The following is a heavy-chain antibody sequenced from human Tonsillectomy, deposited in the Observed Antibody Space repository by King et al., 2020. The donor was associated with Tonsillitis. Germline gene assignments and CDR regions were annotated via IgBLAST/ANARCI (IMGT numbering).Heavy chain of an antibody. Sequence: VQLVESGGGLVQPGGSLRLSCVASGFTFSSYAMSLVRQAPGKGLEWGSVISGNGGSTYYADSVKGRFTISRDMSKNTLLLQMNSLRVEDTAVYYCAKSSAEMTTVTRGWFDPWGQGTLVTVSS. CDR3: AKSSAEMTTVTRGWFDP. CDR1: GFTFSSYA. D-gene: IGHD4-17*01. CDR2: ISGNGGST. V-gene: IGHV3-23*04. J-gene: IGHJ5*02.